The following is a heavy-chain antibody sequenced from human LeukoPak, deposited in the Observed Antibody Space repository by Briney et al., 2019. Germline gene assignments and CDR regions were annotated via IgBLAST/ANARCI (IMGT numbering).Heavy chain of an antibody. Sequence: PGGSLRLSCATSGFPFSDFSTSWVRQAPGKGLEWISTTNSGGTSTYYAESVKGRFTISRDNSKNTLYLQMSSLRVEDTAVYYCAKQSYARSLGEGGPGTLVSVSS. CDR3: AKQSYARSLGE. CDR1: GFPFSDFS. V-gene: IGHV3-23*01. J-gene: IGHJ4*02. CDR2: TNSGGTST. D-gene: IGHD2-8*01.